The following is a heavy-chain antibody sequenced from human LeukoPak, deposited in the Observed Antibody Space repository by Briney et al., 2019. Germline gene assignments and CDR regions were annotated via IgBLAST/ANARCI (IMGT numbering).Heavy chain of an antibody. CDR3: TRDLKA. CDR1: GFTFSNNW. CDR2: INSDGSTT. V-gene: IGHV3-74*01. J-gene: IGHJ5*02. Sequence: SGGSLRLSCAASGFTFSNNWMHWVRQAPGKGLVWVSRINSDGSTTNYADSVKGRFTISRDNAKSTLYLQMNSLRAEDTAIYYCTRDLKAWGPGTLVTVSS.